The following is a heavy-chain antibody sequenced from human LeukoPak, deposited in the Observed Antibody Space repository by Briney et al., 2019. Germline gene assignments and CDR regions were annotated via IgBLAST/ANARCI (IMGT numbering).Heavy chain of an antibody. CDR3: ARVRALEYFDL. J-gene: IGHJ2*01. D-gene: IGHD3-16*02. CDR1: VGSISSYY. CDR2: IYYSGTV. V-gene: IGHV4-59*08. Sequence: SETLSLTCTVSVGSISSYYWNWIRQPPGKGLEWIGNIYYSGTVNYNPSLKSRVTITVDTSKNQFSQNLGSVTAAETAVYYCARVRALEYFDLWGRGTLVTVSS.